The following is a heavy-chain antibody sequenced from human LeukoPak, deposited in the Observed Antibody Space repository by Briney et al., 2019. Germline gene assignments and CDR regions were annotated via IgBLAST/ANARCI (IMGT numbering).Heavy chain of an antibody. J-gene: IGHJ3*02. V-gene: IGHV4-30-2*01. CDR3: ARMSSGYYYGTFDI. CDR2: IYHSGST. Sequence: SQTLSLTCAVSGGSLSSGGYSWSWIRQPPGKGLEWIGYIYHSGSTYYNPSLKSRVTISVDRSRNQFSLKLSSVTAADTAVYYCARMSSGYYYGTFDIWGQGTMVTVSS. D-gene: IGHD3-22*01. CDR1: GGSLSSGGYS.